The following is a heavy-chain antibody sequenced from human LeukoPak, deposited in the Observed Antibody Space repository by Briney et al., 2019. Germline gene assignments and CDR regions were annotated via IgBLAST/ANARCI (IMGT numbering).Heavy chain of an antibody. CDR3: ARCSGWIYYFDY. D-gene: IGHD6-19*01. Sequence: SETLSRTCTVSGGSISSYYWSWIRQPPGKGLEWIGYIYYSGSTNYNPSLKSRVTISVDTSKNQFSLKLSSVTAADTAVYYCARCSGWIYYFDYWGQGTLVTVSS. CDR2: IYYSGST. J-gene: IGHJ4*02. CDR1: GGSISSYY. V-gene: IGHV4-59*01.